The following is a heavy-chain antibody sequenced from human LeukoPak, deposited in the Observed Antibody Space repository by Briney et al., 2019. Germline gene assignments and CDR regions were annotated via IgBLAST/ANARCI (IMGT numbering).Heavy chain of an antibody. CDR3: AKDWEYYYGSGSYYPHFVY. V-gene: IGHV3-30*18. Sequence: GRSLRLSCAASGFTFSSYGIHWVRHAPGKGLEWVALISYDGSNKYYADSVKGRFTISRDNSKNMLYLQMNSLRAEDTAAYYCAKDWEYYYGSGSYYPHFVYWGQGTLVTVSS. J-gene: IGHJ4*02. CDR2: ISYDGSNK. D-gene: IGHD3-10*01. CDR1: GFTFSSYG.